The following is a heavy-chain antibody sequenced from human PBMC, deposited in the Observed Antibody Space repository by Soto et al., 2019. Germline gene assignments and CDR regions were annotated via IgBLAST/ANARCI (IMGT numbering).Heavy chain of an antibody. J-gene: IGHJ5*02. D-gene: IGHD6-19*01. CDR1: GYTFTSYG. CDR2: ISAYNGNT. Sequence: QVQLVQSGAEVKKPGASVKVSCKASGYTFTSYGISWVRQAPGQGLEWMGWISAYNGNTHHAQKRQGRVTMTTDTATSTACMELSSLRSDDTSVYCRAWSGGYSSGGWSNNCFDPWGQGTLVPVAS. CDR3: AWSGGYSSGGWSNNCFDP. V-gene: IGHV1-18*01.